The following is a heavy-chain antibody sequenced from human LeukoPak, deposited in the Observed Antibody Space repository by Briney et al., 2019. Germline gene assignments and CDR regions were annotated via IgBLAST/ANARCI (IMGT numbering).Heavy chain of an antibody. CDR3: ARSGYDYRSYFDL. CDR2: IIPILGIA. D-gene: IGHD5-12*01. V-gene: IGHV1-69*04. Sequence: SSVKVSCKASGGTFSSYAICWVRQAPGQGLEWMGRIIPILGIANYAQKFQGRVTITADKSTSTAYMELSSLRSEDTAVYYCARSGYDYRSYFDLWGRGTLVTVSS. CDR1: GGTFSSYA. J-gene: IGHJ2*01.